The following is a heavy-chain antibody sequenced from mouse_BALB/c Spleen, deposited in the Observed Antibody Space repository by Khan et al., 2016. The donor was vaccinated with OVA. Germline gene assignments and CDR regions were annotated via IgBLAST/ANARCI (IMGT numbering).Heavy chain of an antibody. J-gene: IGHJ3*01. Sequence: EVQLQESGTVLARPGASVKMSCKASGYTFTSYWIHWIKQRPGPGLEWIGDIYPGNTDTNYNQKFKGKAKLTAVTSTSTAYMELSSLTNEDSAVYYCTRRNWDVAWFAYWGQGTLVTFSA. CDR1: GYTFTSYW. CDR2: IYPGNTDT. D-gene: IGHD4-1*01. V-gene: IGHV1-5*01. CDR3: TRRNWDVAWFAY.